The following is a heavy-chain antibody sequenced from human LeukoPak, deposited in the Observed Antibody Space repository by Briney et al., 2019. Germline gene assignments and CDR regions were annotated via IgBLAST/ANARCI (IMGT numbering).Heavy chain of an antibody. J-gene: IGHJ4*02. CDR3: ATARGSGWDLDY. D-gene: IGHD6-19*01. CDR1: GYTFTSYD. V-gene: IGHV1-8*01. CDR2: MNPNSGNT. Sequence: ASVKVSCKASGYTFTSYDINWVRQATGQGLEWMGWMNPNSGNTGYAQKFQGRVTMTRNTSISTAYMELSSLRSEDTAVYYCATARGSGWDLDYWGQGTLVTVSS.